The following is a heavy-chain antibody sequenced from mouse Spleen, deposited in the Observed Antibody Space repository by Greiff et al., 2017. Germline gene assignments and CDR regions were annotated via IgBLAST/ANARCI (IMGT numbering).Heavy chain of an antibody. J-gene: IGHJ4*01. V-gene: IGHV1-5*01. CDR2: IYPGNSDT. CDR1: GYTFTSYW. Sequence: EVKLQESGTVLARPGASVKMSCKTSGYTFTSYWMHWVKQRPGQGLEWIGAIYPGNSDTSYNQKFKGKAKLTAVTSASTAYMELSSLTNEDSAVYYCTRKATVVADLYYYAMDYWGQGTSVTVSS. CDR3: TRKATVVADLYYYAMDY. D-gene: IGHD1-1*01.